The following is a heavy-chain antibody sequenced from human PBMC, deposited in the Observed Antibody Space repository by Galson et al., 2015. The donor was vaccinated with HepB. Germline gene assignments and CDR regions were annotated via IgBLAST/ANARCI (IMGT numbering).Heavy chain of an antibody. D-gene: IGHD6-13*01. CDR1: GFTFSSYA. Sequence: SLRLSCAASGFTFSSYAMHWVRQAPGKGLEWVSYISSSSSIIYYADSVKGRFTISRDNAKNSLYLQMNSLRDEDTAVYYCARGYSSSWYEYFQHWGQGTLVTVSS. J-gene: IGHJ1*01. CDR3: ARGYSSSWYEYFQH. V-gene: IGHV3-48*02. CDR2: ISSSSSII.